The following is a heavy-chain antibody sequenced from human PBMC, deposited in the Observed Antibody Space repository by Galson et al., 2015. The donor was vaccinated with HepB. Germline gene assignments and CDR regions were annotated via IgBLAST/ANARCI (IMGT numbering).Heavy chain of an antibody. CDR3: IRLGDLSGYSSR. D-gene: IGHD2-2*01. CDR2: IRSKANYYAT. J-gene: IGHJ4*02. V-gene: IGHV3-73*01. Sequence: SLRLSCAASGFIFSGSAIDWVRQASGKGPEWVGRIRSKANYYATLYVPSLKGRFTISRDDSKNMAYLHMRSLKTEDTAVYYCIRLGDLSGYSSRWGKGTLAPFPS. CDR1: GFIFSGSA.